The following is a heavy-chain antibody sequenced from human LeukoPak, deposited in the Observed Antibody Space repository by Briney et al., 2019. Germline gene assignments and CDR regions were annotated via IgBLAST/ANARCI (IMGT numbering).Heavy chain of an antibody. D-gene: IGHD5-24*01. Sequence: PSETLSLTCTVSGGSISSYYWGWIRQPPGKGLEWIGSIYYSGSTYYNPSLKSRVTISVDTSKNQFSLKLSSVTAADTAVYYCARGTPVEPFDYWGQGTLVTVSS. J-gene: IGHJ4*02. V-gene: IGHV4-39*01. CDR1: GGSISSYY. CDR3: ARGTPVEPFDY. CDR2: IYYSGST.